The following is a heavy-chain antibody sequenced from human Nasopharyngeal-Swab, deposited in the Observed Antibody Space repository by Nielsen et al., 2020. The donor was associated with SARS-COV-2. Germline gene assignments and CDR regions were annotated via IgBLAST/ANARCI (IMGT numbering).Heavy chain of an antibody. J-gene: IGHJ5*02. D-gene: IGHD2/OR15-2a*01. Sequence: GGSLRLSCKTSGYDFAGYWIAWVRQTPGQGLEWMGIIYSDHSGTKYSPSFRGQVTFSVDKSISTAYLQWSNLEASDTAMYYCARNMGYFHTSIWLDPWGQGTLVTVSS. CDR3: ARNMGYFHTSIWLDP. CDR2: IYSDHSGT. V-gene: IGHV5-51*01. CDR1: GYDFAGYW.